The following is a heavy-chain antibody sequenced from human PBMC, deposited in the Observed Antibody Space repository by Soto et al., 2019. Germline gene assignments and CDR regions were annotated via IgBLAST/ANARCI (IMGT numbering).Heavy chain of an antibody. V-gene: IGHV4-34*01. D-gene: IGHD6-19*01. CDR1: GGSFSGYY. J-gene: IGHJ4*02. Sequence: SETLSLTCAVYGGSFSGYYWSWIRQPPGKGLEWIGEINHSGSTNYNPSLKSRVTISVDTSKNQLSLKLSSVTAADTAVYYCARRQWLVLIYFDYWGQGTLVTVSS. CDR2: INHSGST. CDR3: ARRQWLVLIYFDY.